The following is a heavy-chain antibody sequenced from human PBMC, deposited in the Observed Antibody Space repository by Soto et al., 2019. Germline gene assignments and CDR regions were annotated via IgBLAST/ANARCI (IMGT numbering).Heavy chain of an antibody. CDR3: AKRRNVLRFLEWSSGMEV. CDR1: GFTFSSYG. D-gene: IGHD3-3*01. CDR2: ISDDGNNK. J-gene: IGHJ6*02. V-gene: IGHV3-30*18. Sequence: GGSLRLSCAASGFTFSSYGIHWVRQAPGKGLEWVAFISDDGNNKYYADSVKGRFTISRDNSRNTLYLQMNSLRGEDTAVYYCAKRRNVLRFLEWSSGMEVWGQGTKVTV.